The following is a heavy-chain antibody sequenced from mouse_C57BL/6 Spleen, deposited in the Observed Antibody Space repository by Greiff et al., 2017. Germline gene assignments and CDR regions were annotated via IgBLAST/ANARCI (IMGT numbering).Heavy chain of an antibody. J-gene: IGHJ1*03. CDR2: ISSGSSTI. CDR1: GFTFSDYG. Sequence: EVQGVESGGGLVKPGGSLKLSCAASGFTFSDYGMHWVRQAPEKGLEWVAYISSGSSTIYYADTVKGRFTISRDNAKNTLFLQMTSLRSEDTAMYYCARFMITTRYFDVWGTGTTVTVSS. D-gene: IGHD2-4*01. CDR3: ARFMITTRYFDV. V-gene: IGHV5-17*01.